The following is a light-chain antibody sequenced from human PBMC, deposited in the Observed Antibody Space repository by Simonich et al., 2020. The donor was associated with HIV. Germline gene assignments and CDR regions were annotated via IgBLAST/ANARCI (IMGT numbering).Light chain of an antibody. V-gene: IGKV3-20*01. CDR2: GAS. Sequence: EIVMTQSPATLSVSPGERATLSCRASQSVGINLAWYQQKPGQAPRLLIYGASSRATGIPDRFSGSGSGTDFTLTISRLEPEDFAVYYCQQYGSSPITFGGGTKVEIK. CDR1: QSVGIN. J-gene: IGKJ4*01. CDR3: QQYGSSPIT.